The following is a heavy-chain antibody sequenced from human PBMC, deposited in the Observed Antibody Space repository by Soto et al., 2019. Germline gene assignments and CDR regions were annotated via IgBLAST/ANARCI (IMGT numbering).Heavy chain of an antibody. V-gene: IGHV4-59*08. D-gene: IGHD3-9*01. CDR3: ARRRYADWAFDY. J-gene: IGHJ4*02. CDR1: GGSISGYY. Sequence: SETLSLTCFVSGGSISGYYGSWVRQPPGKGLEWIGYIHYSGSTTYNSSLKGRVTMSVDTSKNQFSLKLSSVTAADTSVYYCARRRYADWAFDYWGQGTLVTVSS. CDR2: IHYSGST.